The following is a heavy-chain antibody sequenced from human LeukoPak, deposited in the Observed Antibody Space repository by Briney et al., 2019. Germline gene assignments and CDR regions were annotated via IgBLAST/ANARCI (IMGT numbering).Heavy chain of an antibody. D-gene: IGHD6-13*01. V-gene: IGHV3-9*01. CDR3: ALQYSSSWYYFDY. J-gene: IGHJ4*02. CDR2: ISWNSGGI. CDR1: GFTFDDYA. Sequence: GGSLRLSCAASGFTFDDYAMHWVRQAPGKGLEWVSGISWNSGGIGYADSVKGRFTISRDNAKNSLYLQMNSLRAEDTALYYCALQYSSSWYYFDYWGQGTLVTVSS.